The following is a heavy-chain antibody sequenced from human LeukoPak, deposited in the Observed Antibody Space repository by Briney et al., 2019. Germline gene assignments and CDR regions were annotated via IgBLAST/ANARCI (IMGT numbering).Heavy chain of an antibody. CDR2: ISAYNGNT. Sequence: GASVKVSCKASGYTFTSYGISWVRQAPGQGLEWMGWISAYNGNTNYAQKLQGRVTMTTDTSTSTAYMELRSLGSDDTAVYYCARDRPPDIVVVPAARRGYYYGMDVWGQGTTVTVSS. J-gene: IGHJ6*02. V-gene: IGHV1-18*01. CDR1: GYTFTSYG. CDR3: ARDRPPDIVVVPAARRGYYYGMDV. D-gene: IGHD2-2*01.